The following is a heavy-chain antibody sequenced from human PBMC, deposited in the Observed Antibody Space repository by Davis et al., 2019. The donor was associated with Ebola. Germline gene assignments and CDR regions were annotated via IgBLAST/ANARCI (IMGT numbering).Heavy chain of an antibody. D-gene: IGHD2-15*01. CDR3: ARGRDIVVVVAATVLGIKDYYYGMDV. J-gene: IGHJ6*04. CDR1: GGNFGTFA. Sequence: AASVKVSCKASGGNFGTFALSWVRQAPGQGLEWMGGIMPMFGRTNYAQKFQGRVTMTRDTSISTAYMELSSLRSEDTAVYYCARGRDIVVVVAATVLGIKDYYYGMDVWGKGTTVTVSS. CDR2: IMPMFGRT. V-gene: IGHV1-69*05.